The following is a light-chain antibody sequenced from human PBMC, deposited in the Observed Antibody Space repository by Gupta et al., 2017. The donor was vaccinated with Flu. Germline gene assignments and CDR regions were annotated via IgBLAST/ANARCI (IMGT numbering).Light chain of an antibody. Sequence: DIHMTQSPSSLSASVGDRVTITCRASQGISNYLAWYQQRPGKVPKLLIYAASILRSGVPSRFSGSGSGTDFTLTISSLQPEDVATYYCQKYNSALGTFGQGTKVETK. CDR3: QKYNSALGT. V-gene: IGKV1-27*01. J-gene: IGKJ1*01. CDR1: QGISNY. CDR2: AAS.